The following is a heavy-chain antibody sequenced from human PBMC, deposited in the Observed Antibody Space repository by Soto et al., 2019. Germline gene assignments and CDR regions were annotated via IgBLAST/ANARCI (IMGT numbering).Heavy chain of an antibody. CDR2: IYWNNDK. D-gene: IGHD3-10*01. Sequence: QITLKESGPTLVNPTQTLTLTCTFSGFSLTTGGVGVGWIRQPPGKALEWLALIYWNNDKRYSPSLKRRLTIIKDTSENRVVLTMTNMDPEDTATYYCAHRDGDYYGSVNPTNDAFDIWGQGTLVTVSS. J-gene: IGHJ3*02. CDR3: AHRDGDYYGSVNPTNDAFDI. V-gene: IGHV2-5*01. CDR1: GFSLTTGGVG.